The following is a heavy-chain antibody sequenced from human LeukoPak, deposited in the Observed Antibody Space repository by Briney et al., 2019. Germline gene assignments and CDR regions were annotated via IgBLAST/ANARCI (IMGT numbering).Heavy chain of an antibody. J-gene: IGHJ5*02. CDR2: ISHSGGST. D-gene: IGHD6-19*01. CDR3: AKVDNSGWYDI. CDR1: GFTFGNYA. V-gene: IGHV3-23*01. Sequence: GGSLRLSCAASGFTFGNYAMSWVRQAPGKGLEWVSPISHSGGSTYYADSEKGRFTISRDNSKNTLYLQMNSLRVEDTAIYYCAKVDNSGWYDIWGQGTLVTVSS.